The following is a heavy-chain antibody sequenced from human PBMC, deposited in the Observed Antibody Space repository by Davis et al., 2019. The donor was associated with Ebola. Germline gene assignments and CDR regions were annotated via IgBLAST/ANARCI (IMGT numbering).Heavy chain of an antibody. CDR1: GYSFTSYW. Sequence: GESLKISCKGSGYSFTSYWIGWVRQVPGKGLEWMGIIYPGDSETRYSPSFQGQVTISADKSISTAYLQWSSLKASDTAMYYCARRGARSSYYFDYWGQGTLVTVSS. D-gene: IGHD4-17*01. CDR3: ARRGARSSYYFDY. CDR2: IYPGDSET. V-gene: IGHV5-51*01. J-gene: IGHJ4*02.